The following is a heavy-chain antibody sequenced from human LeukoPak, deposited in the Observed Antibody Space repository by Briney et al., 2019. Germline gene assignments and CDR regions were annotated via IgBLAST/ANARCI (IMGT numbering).Heavy chain of an antibody. CDR3: ARAFGHDYVFDY. D-gene: IGHD5-12*01. J-gene: IGHJ4*02. V-gene: IGHV3-21*01. CDR2: ISSSSSYI. Sequence: GGSLRLSCAGSGFTFSSYSMNWVRQAPGKGLEWVSIISSSSSYIYYADSVKGRFTISRDNAKNSLYLQMNSLRAEDTAVYYCARAFGHDYVFDYWGQGTLATVSS. CDR1: GFTFSSYS.